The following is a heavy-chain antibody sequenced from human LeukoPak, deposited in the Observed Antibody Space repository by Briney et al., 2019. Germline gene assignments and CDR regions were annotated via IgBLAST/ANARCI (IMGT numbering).Heavy chain of an antibody. CDR2: INPNSGGT. D-gene: IGHD3-22*01. CDR1: GYTFTGYY. J-gene: IGHJ3*02. V-gene: IGHV1-2*02. CDR3: ARVWDSSGYYPNDAFDI. Sequence: ASVKVSCKASGYTFTGYYMHWVRQAPGQGLEWMGWINPNSGGTNSAQKFQGRVTMTRDTSISTAYMELSRLRSDDTAVYYCARVWDSSGYYPNDAFDIWGQGTMVTVSS.